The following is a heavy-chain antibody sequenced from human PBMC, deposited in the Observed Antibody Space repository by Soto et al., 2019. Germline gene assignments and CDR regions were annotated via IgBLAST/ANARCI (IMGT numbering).Heavy chain of an antibody. Sequence: QVQLVQSGAEVKKPGASVKVYCKASVYTCTSSGISWVRQSPGQGLEWMGWISAYNGNTKYAQKLQGSVTMTTDTSTSSADMALRSLRSDDTAVYYCAREPNYFDYWGQGTLVTVSA. CDR1: VYTCTSSG. V-gene: IGHV1-18*01. CDR3: AREPNYFDY. CDR2: ISAYNGNT. J-gene: IGHJ4*02.